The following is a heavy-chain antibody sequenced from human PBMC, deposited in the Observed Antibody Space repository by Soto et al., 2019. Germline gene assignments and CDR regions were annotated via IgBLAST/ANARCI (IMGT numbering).Heavy chain of an antibody. CDR3: VRDQDSRAYSDFNH. Sequence: PGGSLRLSCAASGFTLNSFFMHWVRQAPGKGLMWVSRINNDGSSTTYADSVKGRFTISRDNAKNTLYLQMNSLRADDTAVYFCVRDQDSRAYSDFNHWGQGAQVTVSS. J-gene: IGHJ4*02. CDR2: INNDGSST. D-gene: IGHD3-22*01. V-gene: IGHV3-74*01. CDR1: GFTLNSFF.